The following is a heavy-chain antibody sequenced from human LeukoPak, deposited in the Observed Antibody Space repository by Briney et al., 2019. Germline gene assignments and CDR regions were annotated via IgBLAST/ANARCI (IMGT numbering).Heavy chain of an antibody. CDR2: IKQDGSEK. Sequence: GGSLRLSCAASGFTFSSYWMSWVRQAPGKGLEWVAHIKQDGSEKYYVDSVKGRFTISRDNAKNSLYLQMNSLRAEDTAVYYCARPYDSSGYSMYYFDYWGQGTLVTVSS. J-gene: IGHJ4*02. CDR1: GFTFSSYW. V-gene: IGHV3-7*01. CDR3: ARPYDSSGYSMYYFDY. D-gene: IGHD3-22*01.